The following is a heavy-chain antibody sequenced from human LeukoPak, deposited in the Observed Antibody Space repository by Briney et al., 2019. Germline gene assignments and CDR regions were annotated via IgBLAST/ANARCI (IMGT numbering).Heavy chain of an antibody. J-gene: IGHJ6*04. CDR1: GYSISSGYY. V-gene: IGHV4-38-2*02. CDR2: IYHSGST. Sequence: SETLSLTCAVSGYSISSGYYWGWIRQPPGKGLEWIGSIYHSGSTLYNPSLKSRVTISVDTSKTQFSLNLSSAAAADTAVYYCARDTGSSSGGGSGMDVWGKGTTVTVSS. CDR3: ARDTGSSSGGGSGMDV. D-gene: IGHD6-13*01.